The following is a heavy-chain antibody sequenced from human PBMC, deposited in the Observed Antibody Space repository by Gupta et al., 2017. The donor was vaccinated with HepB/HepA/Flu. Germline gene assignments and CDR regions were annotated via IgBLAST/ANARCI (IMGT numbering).Heavy chain of an antibody. Sequence: QVQLQQWGAGLLKPSETLSLTCAVYGGSFSGYYWSWIRQPPGKGLEWIGEINHSGSTNYNPSLKSRVTISVDTSKNQFSLKLSSVTAADTAVYYCARGLGYCSSTSCYARFDPWGQGTLVTVSS. V-gene: IGHV4-34*01. CDR3: ARGLGYCSSTSCYARFDP. J-gene: IGHJ5*02. D-gene: IGHD2-2*01. CDR2: INHSGST. CDR1: GGSFSGYY.